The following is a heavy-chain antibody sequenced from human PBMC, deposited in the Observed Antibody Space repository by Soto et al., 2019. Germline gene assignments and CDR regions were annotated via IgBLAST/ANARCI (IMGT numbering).Heavy chain of an antibody. CDR1: GGSISSSNW. V-gene: IGHV4-4*02. J-gene: IGHJ4*02. Sequence: QVQLQESGPGLVKPSGTLSLTCAVSGGSISSSNWWSWVRQPPGKGLEWIGEIYHSGSTNYNPSPKRRGTISVDTSKNQLSLKLSSVTAAATAVYYCARDQGHYYGSGGVDYWGQGTLVTVSS. D-gene: IGHD3-10*01. CDR3: ARDQGHYYGSGGVDY. CDR2: IYHSGST.